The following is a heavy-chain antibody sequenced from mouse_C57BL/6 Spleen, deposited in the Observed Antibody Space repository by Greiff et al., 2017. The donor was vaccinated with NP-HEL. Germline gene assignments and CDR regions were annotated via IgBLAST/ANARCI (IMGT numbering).Heavy chain of an antibody. Sequence: VQLKESGPELVKPGASVKLSCKASGYTFTSYDINWVKQRPGQGLEWIGWIYPRDGSTKYYEKFKGKATLTVDTSSSTAYMELHSLTSEDSAVYFCARGTGRGSHWYFDVWGTGTTVTVSS. V-gene: IGHV1-85*01. CDR2: IYPRDGST. CDR1: GYTFTSYD. CDR3: ARGTGRGSHWYFDV. J-gene: IGHJ1*03. D-gene: IGHD4-1*01.